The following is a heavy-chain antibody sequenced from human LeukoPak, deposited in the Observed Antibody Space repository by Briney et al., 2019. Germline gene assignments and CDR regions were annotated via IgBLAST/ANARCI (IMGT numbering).Heavy chain of an antibody. Sequence: PGASVKVSCKASGYTSTSYGISWVRQAPGQGLEWMGWISDYNGNTNYAQKLQGRVTMTTDTSTSTAYMELRSLRSDDTAVHYCARDLYRDSLPVSWFDPWGQGTLVTVSS. CDR2: ISDYNGNT. J-gene: IGHJ5*02. V-gene: IGHV1-18*01. CDR3: ARDLYRDSLPVSWFDP. D-gene: IGHD4-11*01. CDR1: GYTSTSYG.